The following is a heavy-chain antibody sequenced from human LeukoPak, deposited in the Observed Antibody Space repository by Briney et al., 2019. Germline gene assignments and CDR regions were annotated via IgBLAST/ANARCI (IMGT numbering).Heavy chain of an antibody. J-gene: IGHJ4*02. V-gene: IGHV4-59*01. Sequence: SETLSLTCTVSGDSISSNFWSWIRQPPGKGLEWIGYIYYSGSTKYNPSLKSRVTISVDTSKNQISLKLTSMTAADTAVYYCARKAANFDYWGQGTLVTVSS. CDR1: GDSISSNF. CDR3: ARKAANFDY. D-gene: IGHD2-15*01. CDR2: IYYSGST.